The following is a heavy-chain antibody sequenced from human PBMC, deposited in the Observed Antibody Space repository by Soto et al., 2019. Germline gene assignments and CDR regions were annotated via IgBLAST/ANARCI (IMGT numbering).Heavy chain of an antibody. CDR3: TTDPPDILLPPYYYYSGMDV. V-gene: IGHV3-15*07. Sequence: EVQLVESGGGLVKPGGSLRLSCAASGFTFSNAWMNWVRQAPGKGLEWVGRIKSKTDGGTTDYAAPVKGRFTISRDDSKNTLYLQMNSLKTEDTAVYYCTTDPPDILLPPYYYYSGMDVWGQGTTVTVSS. J-gene: IGHJ6*02. D-gene: IGHD3-9*01. CDR2: IKSKTDGGTT. CDR1: GFTFSNAW.